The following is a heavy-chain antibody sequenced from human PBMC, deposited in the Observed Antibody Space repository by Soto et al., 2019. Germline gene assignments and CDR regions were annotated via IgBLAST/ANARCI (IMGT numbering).Heavy chain of an antibody. CDR2: IYYSGST. CDR3: ARDTGYSSSWYRGRLDGDYYYGMDV. Sequence: PSETLSLTCAVFGGSFSGYYWNWIRQPPGKGLEWIGYIYYSGSTNYNPSLKSRVTISVDTSKNQFSLKLSSVTAADTAVYYCARDTGYSSSWYRGRLDGDYYYGMDVWGQGTTVTVSS. V-gene: IGHV4-59*12. D-gene: IGHD6-13*01. J-gene: IGHJ6*02. CDR1: GGSFSGYY.